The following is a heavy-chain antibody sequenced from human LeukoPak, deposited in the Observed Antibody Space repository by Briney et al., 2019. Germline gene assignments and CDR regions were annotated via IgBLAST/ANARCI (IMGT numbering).Heavy chain of an antibody. CDR2: IYTSGTI. V-gene: IGHV4-4*07. J-gene: IGHJ6*03. Sequence: SETLSLTCIVSGGSISIYSWNWIRQPAGKGLEWIGRIYTSGTINYNPSLKSRATMSVDKSKNQFSLKLSSVTAADTAVYYCARDSRFLEWPMDVWGKGTTVTVSS. CDR1: GGSISIYS. CDR3: ARDSRFLEWPMDV. D-gene: IGHD3-3*01.